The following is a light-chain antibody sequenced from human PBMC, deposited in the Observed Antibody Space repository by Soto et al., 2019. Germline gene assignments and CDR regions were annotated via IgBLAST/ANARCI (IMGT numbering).Light chain of an antibody. J-gene: IGLJ1*01. CDR1: SSDVGGYNY. CDR3: SSYTSSSTQV. V-gene: IGLV2-14*01. CDR2: EVT. Sequence: QSALTQPASVSGSPGQSITISCTGTSSDVGGYNYVSWYQQHPGKAPKLMIYEVTNRPSGVSNRFSGSKSGTTASLTISGLQAEDEADYYCSSYTSSSTQVFGTGTKVTVL.